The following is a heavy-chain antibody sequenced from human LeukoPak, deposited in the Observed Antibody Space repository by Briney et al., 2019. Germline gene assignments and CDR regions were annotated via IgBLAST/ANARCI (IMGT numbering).Heavy chain of an antibody. CDR2: INHSGSI. V-gene: IGHV4-34*01. CDR1: GGSFSGYY. Sequence: SETLSLTCAVYGGSFSGYYWSWIRQPPGKGLEWIGEINHSGSINYNPSLKSRVTISVDTSKNQFSLKLSSVTAADTAVYYCARGDSSGYIFGNWFDPWGQGTLVTVS. CDR3: ARGDSSGYIFGNWFDP. D-gene: IGHD3-22*01. J-gene: IGHJ5*02.